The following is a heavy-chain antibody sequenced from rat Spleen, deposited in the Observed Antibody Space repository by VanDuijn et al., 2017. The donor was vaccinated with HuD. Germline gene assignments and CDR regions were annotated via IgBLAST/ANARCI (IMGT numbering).Heavy chain of an antibody. CDR2: INSEGTT. J-gene: IGHJ2*01. CDR3: ARDNNYKAY. CDR1: GYSITSNY. D-gene: IGHD1-10*01. V-gene: IGHV3-3*01. Sequence: EVQLQESGPGLVKPSQSISLTCSVTGYSITSNYWGWIRKFPGNKLEWMGYINSEGTTNYNQSLKSRISITRDTSKNQFFLQVNSVTTEDTATYYCARDNNYKAYWGQGVMVTVSS.